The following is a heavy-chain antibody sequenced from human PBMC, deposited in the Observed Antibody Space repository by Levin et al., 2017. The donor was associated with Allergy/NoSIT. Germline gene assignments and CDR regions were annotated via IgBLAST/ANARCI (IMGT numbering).Heavy chain of an antibody. Sequence: GGSLRLSCAASGFAFSSYGMHWVRQAPGKGLEWVAFISYDGSDEYYADSVKGRFTISRDNSKKTLYLQMSSLRAEDTALYYCARRGGGYYYLDYWGQGTLVTVSS. D-gene: IGHD3-22*01. CDR3: ARRGGGYYYLDY. CDR2: ISYDGSDE. J-gene: IGHJ4*02. V-gene: IGHV3-33*05. CDR1: GFAFSSYG.